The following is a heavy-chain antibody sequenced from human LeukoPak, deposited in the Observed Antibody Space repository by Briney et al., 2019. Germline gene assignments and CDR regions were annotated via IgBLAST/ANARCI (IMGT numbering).Heavy chain of an antibody. V-gene: IGHV4-31*03. D-gene: IGHD3-10*01. J-gene: IGHJ4*02. CDR2: IYHSGTT. CDR3: ARDLYYYGSGSIPVNYYFDK. Sequence: SQTLSLTCTVSGGSISSGGYHWSWIRQHPGKGLEWIGHIYHSGTTYYNPSLKRRVTISVDTSEKQFSLQLSSVTAADTAVYYCARDLYYYGSGSIPVNYYFDKWGQGTLVTVSS. CDR1: GGSISSGGYH.